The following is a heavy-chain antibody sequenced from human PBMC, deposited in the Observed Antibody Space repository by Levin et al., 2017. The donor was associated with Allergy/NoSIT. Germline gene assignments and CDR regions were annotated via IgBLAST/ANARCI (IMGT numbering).Heavy chain of an antibody. J-gene: IGHJ5*02. D-gene: IGHD5-24*01. CDR2: IDGDGDR. CDR3: ARTREGSNWFDR. CDR1: EFSLSTSGMC. V-gene: IGHV2-70*17. Sequence: ASGPTLVKPTQTLTLTCTFSEFSLSTSGMCVSWIRQPPGKALEWLARIDGDGDRFYSTPLRTRVTISKDTSKNQVVLTMTNMDPADTATYYCARTREGSNWFDRWGPGILVTVSS.